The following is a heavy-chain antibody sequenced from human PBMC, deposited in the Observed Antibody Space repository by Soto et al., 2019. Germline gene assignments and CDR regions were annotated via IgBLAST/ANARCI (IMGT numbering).Heavy chain of an antibody. Sequence: EVQLLESGGGLVQPGGSLRLSCAASGFTFSSYAKSWVRQSPGKGLEWVSAISGSGGSTYYADSVKGRFTISRDNSKNTLYLQMNSLRAEDTAVYYCAKGGDYDILTGHYYSMDVWGKGTTVTVSS. V-gene: IGHV3-23*01. CDR3: AKGGDYDILTGHYYSMDV. CDR2: ISGSGGST. D-gene: IGHD3-9*01. CDR1: GFTFSSYA. J-gene: IGHJ6*03.